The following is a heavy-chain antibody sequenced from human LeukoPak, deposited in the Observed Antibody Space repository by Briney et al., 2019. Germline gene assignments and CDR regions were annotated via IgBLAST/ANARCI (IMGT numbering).Heavy chain of an antibody. Sequence: GRSLRLSCTVSGFNFGDFAMSWVRQAPGKGLEWLGFIRSTIYGGTTDYAASVKGRFTISRDDSKSIAYLQMNSLKTEDTAMYYCTRDYPASFDVWGQGTLVTVSS. J-gene: IGHJ3*01. CDR2: IRSTIYGGTT. V-gene: IGHV3-49*04. CDR1: GFNFGDFA. CDR3: TRDYPASFDV.